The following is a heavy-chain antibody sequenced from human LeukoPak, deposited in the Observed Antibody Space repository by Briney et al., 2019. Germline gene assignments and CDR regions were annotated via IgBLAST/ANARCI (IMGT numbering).Heavy chain of an antibody. CDR3: ARVLCSGGSCYYYDY. CDR2: ISAYNGNT. J-gene: IGHJ4*02. D-gene: IGHD2-15*01. V-gene: IGHV1-18*01. CDR1: GYTFTSYG. Sequence: ASVKVSCTASGYTFTSYGISWVRQAPGQGLEWMGWISAYNGNTNYAQKLQGRVTMTTDTSTSTAYMELRSLRSDDTAVYYCARVLCSGGSCYYYDYWGQGTLVTVSS.